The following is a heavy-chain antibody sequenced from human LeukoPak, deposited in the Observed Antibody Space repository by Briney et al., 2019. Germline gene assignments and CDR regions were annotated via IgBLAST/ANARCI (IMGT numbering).Heavy chain of an antibody. J-gene: IGHJ4*02. Sequence: GGSLRLSCVASGFTFSNYVMSWVRQAPGKGLEWVSAIDGSSASTYYADSVKGRFTISRDNSKNTLYLQMNSLRAEDTAIYYCAKGSGGSRPYYFDYWGQGTLVTVSS. CDR2: IDGSSAST. CDR1: GFTFSNYV. D-gene: IGHD2-15*01. CDR3: AKGSGGSRPYYFDY. V-gene: IGHV3-23*01.